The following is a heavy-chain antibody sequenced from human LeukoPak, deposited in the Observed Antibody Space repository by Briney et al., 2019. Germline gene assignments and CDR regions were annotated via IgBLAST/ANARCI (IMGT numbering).Heavy chain of an antibody. Sequence: SETLSLTCTVSGGSISNYYWSWIRQPPGKGLEWIGYIYYSGSTNYNPSLKSRLTISVDTSKNQFSLRLSSVTAADTAVYYCARRPISTVTINGRYFDLWGRGTLVTVSS. CDR1: GGSISNYY. J-gene: IGHJ2*01. CDR2: IYYSGST. CDR3: ARRPISTVTINGRYFDL. V-gene: IGHV4-59*12. D-gene: IGHD4-17*01.